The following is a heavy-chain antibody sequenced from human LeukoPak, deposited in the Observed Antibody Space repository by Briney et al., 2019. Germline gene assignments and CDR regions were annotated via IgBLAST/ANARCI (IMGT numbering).Heavy chain of an antibody. Sequence: SQTLSLTCAISGDSVSSNSAAWNWIRQSPSRGLEWLGRTYYRSKWYNDYAVSVESRITINPDTSKNQFSLQLNSVTPEDTAVYCCARRSAAAGPFDYWGQGTLVTVSS. CDR3: ARRSAAAGPFDY. V-gene: IGHV6-1*01. CDR2: TYYRSKWYN. J-gene: IGHJ4*02. CDR1: GDSVSSNSAA. D-gene: IGHD6-13*01.